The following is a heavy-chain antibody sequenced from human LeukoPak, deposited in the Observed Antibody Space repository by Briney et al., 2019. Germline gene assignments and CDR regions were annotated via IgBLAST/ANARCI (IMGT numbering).Heavy chain of an antibody. CDR2: IKGDGSET. D-gene: IGHD3-22*01. CDR3: VRGQIGVSVIVH. V-gene: IGHV3-74*01. CDR1: GFTFSDYW. Sequence: PGWSLRLSCAASGFTFSDYWMHWVRQVPGKGLVSVSRIKGDGSETNYADSVKGRFTISRDNAKNTLFLQMNSLRVEDTAVYYCVRGQIGVSVIVHWGQGALATVSS. J-gene: IGHJ5*02.